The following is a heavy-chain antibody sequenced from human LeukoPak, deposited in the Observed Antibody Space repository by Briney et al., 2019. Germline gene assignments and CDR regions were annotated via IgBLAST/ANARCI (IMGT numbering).Heavy chain of an antibody. CDR1: GYRFNAYW. Sequence: GESPKISCKGSGYRFNAYWIAWVRQMPGKGLEWMGIIYPDDSDTRYSPSFQGQVTITADKSVRTAYLQWSSLKASDTAMYYCARPNITSYYDSRGYDAFDVWGQGTMVTVSS. CDR3: ARPNITSYYDSRGYDAFDV. J-gene: IGHJ3*01. V-gene: IGHV5-51*01. CDR2: IYPDDSDT. D-gene: IGHD3-22*01.